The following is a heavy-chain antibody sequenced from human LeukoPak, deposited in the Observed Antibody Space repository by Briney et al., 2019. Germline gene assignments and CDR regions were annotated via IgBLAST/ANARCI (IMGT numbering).Heavy chain of an antibody. CDR2: IKSKTDGGTT. CDR1: GFTFTSYW. J-gene: IGHJ4*02. Sequence: GGSLRLSCAASGFTFTSYWMSWVRQAPGKGLEWVGRIKSKTDGGTTDYAAPVKGRFTISRDDSKNTLYLQMNSLKTEDTAVYYCTTETGYYYDSSGTDYWGQGTLVTVSS. D-gene: IGHD3-22*01. V-gene: IGHV3-15*01. CDR3: TTETGYYYDSSGTDY.